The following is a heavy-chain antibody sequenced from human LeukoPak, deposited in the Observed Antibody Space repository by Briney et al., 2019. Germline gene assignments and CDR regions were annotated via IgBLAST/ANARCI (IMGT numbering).Heavy chain of an antibody. Sequence: ASVKVPCKVSGYTLTELSMHWVRQAPGKGLEWMGGFDPEDGETIYAQKFQGRVTMTEDTSTDTAYMELSSLRSEDTAVYYCAHPRGYSYGYDYWGQGTLVTVSS. V-gene: IGHV1-24*01. D-gene: IGHD5-18*01. CDR2: FDPEDGET. CDR3: AHPRGYSYGYDY. J-gene: IGHJ4*02. CDR1: GYTLTELS.